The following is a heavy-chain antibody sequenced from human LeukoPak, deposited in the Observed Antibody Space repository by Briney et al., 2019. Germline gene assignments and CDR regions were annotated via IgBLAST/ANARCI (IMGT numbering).Heavy chain of an antibody. CDR2: ISGSGGST. D-gene: IGHD3-3*01. Sequence: GGSLRLSCAASGFTFSSYAMSWVRQAPGKGLEWVSAISGSGGSTYYADSVKGRFTISRDNSKNTLYLQMNSLRAEDTAVYYCAKENSARFLEWLLAGYYFDYWGQGTLVTVSS. CDR1: GFTFSSYA. V-gene: IGHV3-23*01. CDR3: AKENSARFLEWLLAGYYFDY. J-gene: IGHJ4*02.